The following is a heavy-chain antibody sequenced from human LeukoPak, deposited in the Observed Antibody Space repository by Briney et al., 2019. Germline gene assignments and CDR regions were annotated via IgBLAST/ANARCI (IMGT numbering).Heavy chain of an antibody. CDR1: GGSISSGSYD. J-gene: IGHJ5*02. CDR2: IYHSGST. CDR3: ARVWARWRYPGFGGWFDP. D-gene: IGHD3-9*01. Sequence: SETLSLTCTVAGGSISSGSYDWGWIRQPPGKGLEWIGYIYHSGSTYYNPSLKSRVTRSVDRAENQFSLKLSSVTAADTAVYYCARVWARWRYPGFGGWFDPWGQGTLVTVSS. V-gene: IGHV4-30-2*01.